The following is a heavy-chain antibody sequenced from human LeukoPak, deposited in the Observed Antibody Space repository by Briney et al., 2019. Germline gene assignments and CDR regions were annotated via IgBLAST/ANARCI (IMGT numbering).Heavy chain of an antibody. CDR3: ARSIVGATIGGDAFDI. V-gene: IGHV1-2*04. J-gene: IGHJ3*02. D-gene: IGHD1-26*01. CDR1: GYTFTGYY. CDR2: INPNSGGT. Sequence: ASVKVSCKASGYTFTGYYMHWVRQAPGQGLEWMGWINPNSGGTNYAQKFQGWVTMTRDTSISTAYMELSRLRSDDTAVYYCARSIVGATIGGDAFDIWGQGTMVTVS.